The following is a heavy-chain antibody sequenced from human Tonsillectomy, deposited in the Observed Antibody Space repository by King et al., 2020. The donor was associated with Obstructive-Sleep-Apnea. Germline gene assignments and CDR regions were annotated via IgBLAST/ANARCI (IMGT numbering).Heavy chain of an antibody. CDR1: GYTFTGYY. CDR3: ARDIGIADFDY. D-gene: IGHD1-26*01. CDR2: INPNSGGT. Sequence: VQLVESGAEVEKPGASVKVSCRSSGYTFTGYYMHWVRQAPGQGLEWMGRINPNSGGTNFAQKFQGRVTMTRGTSISTAYMDLSRLRSDDTAVYYCARDIGIADFDYWGQGTLVTVSS. J-gene: IGHJ4*02. V-gene: IGHV1-2*06.